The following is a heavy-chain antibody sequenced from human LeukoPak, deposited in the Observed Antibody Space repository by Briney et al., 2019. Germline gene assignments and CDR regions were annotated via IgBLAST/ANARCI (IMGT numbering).Heavy chain of an antibody. CDR1: GYTFTGYY. V-gene: IGHV1-2*02. J-gene: IGHJ4*02. D-gene: IGHD3-9*01. Sequence: GASVKVSCKASGYTFTGYYMHWVRQAPGQGLEWMGWINPNSGGTNYAQKFQGRVTMTRDTSISTACMELSRLRSDDTAVYYCARVSILTGYYKGDYWGQGTLVTVSS. CDR2: INPNSGGT. CDR3: ARVSILTGYYKGDY.